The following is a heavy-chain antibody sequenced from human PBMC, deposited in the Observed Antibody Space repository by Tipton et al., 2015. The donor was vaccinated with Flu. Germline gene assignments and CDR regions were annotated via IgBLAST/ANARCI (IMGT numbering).Heavy chain of an antibody. CDR1: GASISRYF. Sequence: TLSLTCSVSGASISRYFWSWFRQSPGRGLEWIGYLTNSGSTNCHPSLKSRATISVDTSKNQFSLSLTSVTAADTAIYYCAQDRTGSDGSFQYKFDKWGQGALVTVSS. J-gene: IGHJ4*02. D-gene: IGHD7-27*01. CDR2: LTNSGST. CDR3: AQDRTGSDGSFQYKFDK. V-gene: IGHV4-59*01.